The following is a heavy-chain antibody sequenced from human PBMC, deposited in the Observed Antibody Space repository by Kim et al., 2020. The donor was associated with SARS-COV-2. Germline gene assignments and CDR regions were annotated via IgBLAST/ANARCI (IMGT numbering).Heavy chain of an antibody. V-gene: IGHV3-23*01. J-gene: IGHJ6*02. Sequence: DAGKGQITIPRDSSKNTRYLQMNSLRAEDTAVYYCAREPGMIRGDYGMDVWGQGTTVTVSS. D-gene: IGHD3-10*01. CDR3: AREPGMIRGDYGMDV.